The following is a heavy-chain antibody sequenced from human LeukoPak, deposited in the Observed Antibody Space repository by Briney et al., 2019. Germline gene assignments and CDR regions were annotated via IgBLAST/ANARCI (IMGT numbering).Heavy chain of an antibody. CDR2: ISSSSSSYK. Sequence: GGSLRLSCVASAFTFSTYNMHWVRQAPGKGLEWVSTISSSSSSYKYYADSVKGRFTISRDNAYNSLYLQMNSLRAEDTAVYYCATDRGWRTSGYYLYYFEYWGQGTLVTFSS. J-gene: IGHJ4*02. D-gene: IGHD3-3*01. CDR3: ATDRGWRTSGYYLYYFEY. V-gene: IGHV3-21*01. CDR1: AFTFSTYN.